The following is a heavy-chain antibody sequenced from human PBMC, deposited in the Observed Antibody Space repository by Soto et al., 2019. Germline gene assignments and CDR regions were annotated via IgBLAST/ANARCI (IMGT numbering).Heavy chain of an antibody. V-gene: IGHV4-4*02. CDR3: ARDVENYYDNSPTGQFDF. CDR2: IYYSGSI. D-gene: IGHD3-22*01. J-gene: IGHJ4*02. CDR1: GGSISSGNW. Sequence: QVHLQESGPGLMKPSGTLSLTCAVSGGSISSGNWWSWVRQPPGKGLEWIGQIYYSGSINYNPSLKSRVTISVDKSKNQFSLKLSSVTAADTAVYYCARDVENYYDNSPTGQFDFWGQGTLVTVSS.